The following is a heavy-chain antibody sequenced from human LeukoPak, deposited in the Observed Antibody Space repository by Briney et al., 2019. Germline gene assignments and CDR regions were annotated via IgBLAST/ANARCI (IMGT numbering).Heavy chain of an antibody. CDR3: ARDPRDCSSTSCYPDY. V-gene: IGHV1-2*02. Sequence: ASVKVSCKASGYTFTGYYMHWVRQAPGQGLEWMGWINPNSGGTNYAQKFQGRVTMTRDTSISTAYMELSRLRSDDTAVYYCARDPRDCSSTSCYPDYWGQGTLVTVSS. CDR2: INPNSGGT. D-gene: IGHD2-2*01. J-gene: IGHJ4*02. CDR1: GYTFTGYY.